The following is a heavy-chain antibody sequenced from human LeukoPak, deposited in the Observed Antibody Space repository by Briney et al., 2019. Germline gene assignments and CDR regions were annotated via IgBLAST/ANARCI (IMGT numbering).Heavy chain of an antibody. V-gene: IGHV3-30*02. Sequence: GGSLRLSCAASGFTFSSYGMHWVRQAPGKGLEWVAFIANDGSKKYYADSVKGRFTISRDNSKNTLYLQMNSLRPEDTAVYYCAPPLITGLRWGQGTLVTVSS. CDR1: GFTFSSYG. J-gene: IGHJ4*02. D-gene: IGHD7-27*01. CDR3: APPLITGLR. CDR2: IANDGSKK.